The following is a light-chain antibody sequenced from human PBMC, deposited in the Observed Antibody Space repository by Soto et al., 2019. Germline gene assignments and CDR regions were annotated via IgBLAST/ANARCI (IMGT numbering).Light chain of an antibody. V-gene: IGKV3-15*01. CDR2: GAS. CDR3: QQYYNWPRT. CDR1: QSVRSN. Sequence: EVVMTQSPSTLSVSPGERFTLSCMASQSVRSNLAWYQQKPGQAPRLLIYGASTRATGLPARFSGSGSGTEFTLTINSLQAEDCAVYYCQQYYNWPRTFGQGTRLAV. J-gene: IGKJ5*01.